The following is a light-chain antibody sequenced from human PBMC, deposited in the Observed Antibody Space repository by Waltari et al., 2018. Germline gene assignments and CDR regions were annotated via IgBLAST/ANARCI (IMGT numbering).Light chain of an antibody. CDR2: GYN. CDR3: HSRDSSASHVV. Sequence: SSELTQDPAVSVALGQTVKMTCHGDSLITSYASWYQQKPGQAPVLVLFGYNKRPSGIPDRFSGYNSGTTSSLTITGAQAEDEADYYGHSRDSSASHVVFGGGTKLTVL. CDR1: SLITSY. J-gene: IGLJ2*01. V-gene: IGLV3-19*01.